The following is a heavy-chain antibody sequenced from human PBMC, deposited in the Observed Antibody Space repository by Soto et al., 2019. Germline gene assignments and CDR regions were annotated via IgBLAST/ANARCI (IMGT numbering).Heavy chain of an antibody. V-gene: IGHV3-23*01. Sequence: EVQLLESGGDLVQPGWSLRLSCAASGFTFTSYAMTWVRQAPGKGLEWVSSSNPNGADTYYADSVQGRFTISRDNSKNTLFVQMNSLRADDTATYYCAKAAVTGNGEWDWFVPSGQGTLDPVSS. CDR2: SNPNGADT. CDR3: AKAAVTGNGEWDWFVP. J-gene: IGHJ5*02. D-gene: IGHD6-19*01. CDR1: GFTFTSYA.